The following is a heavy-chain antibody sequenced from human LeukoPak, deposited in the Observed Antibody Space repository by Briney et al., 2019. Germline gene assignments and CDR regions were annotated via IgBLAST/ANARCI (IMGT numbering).Heavy chain of an antibody. J-gene: IGHJ3*01. CDR2: ISYDGSDK. Sequence: GGSLRLSCAASGSTFNRFAMHWVRQAPGKGLEWVAVISYDGSDKYYADSVKGRFTISRDNSKNTLYLQMNSLRAEDTAVYYCVRYCNGGSCYRAAFDVWGPGTTVTVSS. D-gene: IGHD2-15*01. CDR3: VRYCNGGSCYRAAFDV. CDR1: GSTFNRFA. V-gene: IGHV3-30*03.